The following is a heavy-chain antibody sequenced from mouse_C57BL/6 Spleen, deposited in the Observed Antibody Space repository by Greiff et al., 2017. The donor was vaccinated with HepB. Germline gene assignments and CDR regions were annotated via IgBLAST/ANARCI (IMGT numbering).Heavy chain of an antibody. Sequence: VQLQQSGAELVRPGASVKLSCKASGYTFTDYYINWVKQRPGQGLEWIARIYPGSGNTYYNEKFQGKATLTAEKSSSTAYMQLSSLTSEDSAVYFCARGDDLAWFAYWGQGTLVTVSA. V-gene: IGHV1-76*01. CDR2: IYPGSGNT. CDR1: GYTFTDYY. D-gene: IGHD2-12*01. J-gene: IGHJ3*01. CDR3: ARGDDLAWFAY.